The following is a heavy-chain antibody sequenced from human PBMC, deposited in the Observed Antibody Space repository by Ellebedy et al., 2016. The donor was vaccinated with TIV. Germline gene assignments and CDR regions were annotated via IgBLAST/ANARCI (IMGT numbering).Heavy chain of an antibody. CDR3: ARSYCSSTSCNWFDP. CDR1: GGSISSYY. CDR2: IYYSGST. J-gene: IGHJ5*02. V-gene: IGHV4-59*12. D-gene: IGHD2-2*01. Sequence: SETLSLTXTVSGGSISSYYWSWIRQPPGKGLEWIGYIYYSGSTYYNPSLKSRVTISVDTSKNQFSLKLSSVTAADTAVYYCARSYCSSTSCNWFDPWGQGTLVTVSS.